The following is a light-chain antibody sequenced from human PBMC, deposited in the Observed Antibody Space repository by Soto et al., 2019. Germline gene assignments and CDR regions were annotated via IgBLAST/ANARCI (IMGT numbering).Light chain of an antibody. V-gene: IGKV3-20*01. CDR2: GAS. Sequence: EIGLTQSPGTLSLSPGERATLSCRASQSVTSYLAWYQQKPGQAPRLLIYGASSRATGIPDRFSGSGSGTDFTLTISRLEPEDFAVYYCQQYRSSPPLTFGGGTKVDIK. CDR1: QSVTSY. J-gene: IGKJ4*01. CDR3: QQYRSSPPLT.